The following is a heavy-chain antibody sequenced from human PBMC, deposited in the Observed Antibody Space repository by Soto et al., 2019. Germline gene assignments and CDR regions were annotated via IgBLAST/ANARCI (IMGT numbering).Heavy chain of an antibody. V-gene: IGHV4-59*01. CDR2: IYYSGST. CDR3: ARGSEEYSSSWPYYYYYMDV. D-gene: IGHD6-13*01. Sequence: SETLSLTCTVSGGSISSYYWSWIRQPPGKGLEWIGYIYYSGSTNCNPSLKSRVTISVDTSKNQFSLKLSSVTAADTAVYYCARGSEEYSSSWPYYYYYMDVWGKGTTVTVSS. J-gene: IGHJ6*03. CDR1: GGSISSYY.